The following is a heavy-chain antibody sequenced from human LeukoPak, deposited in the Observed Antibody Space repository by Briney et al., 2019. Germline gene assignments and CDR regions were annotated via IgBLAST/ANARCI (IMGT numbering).Heavy chain of an antibody. J-gene: IGHJ6*03. D-gene: IGHD6-6*01. Sequence: SETLSLTCTVSGRSISSYYWSWIRQPAGKGLEWIGRIYTSGSTNYNPSLKSRVTMSVDTSKNQFSLKLSSVTAADTAVYYCARVRRAARPGYYYYYMDVWGKGTTATVSS. CDR3: ARVRRAARPGYYYYYMDV. V-gene: IGHV4-4*07. CDR1: GRSISSYY. CDR2: IYTSGST.